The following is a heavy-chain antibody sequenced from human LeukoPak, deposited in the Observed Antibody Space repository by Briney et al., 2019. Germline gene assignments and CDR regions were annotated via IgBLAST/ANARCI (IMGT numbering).Heavy chain of an antibody. D-gene: IGHD6-13*01. CDR3: ARTSAAAGGY. CDR2: ISSSSRYI. J-gene: IGHJ4*02. V-gene: IGHV3-21*01. Sequence: GGSLRLSCAASGLTLSSYSMNSVRQAPGKGLGRVSSISSSSRYISYADSVKGRFTISRDNAKNSLYLQMNSLRAEDTAVYYCARTSAAAGGYWGQGTLVTVSS. CDR1: GLTLSSYS.